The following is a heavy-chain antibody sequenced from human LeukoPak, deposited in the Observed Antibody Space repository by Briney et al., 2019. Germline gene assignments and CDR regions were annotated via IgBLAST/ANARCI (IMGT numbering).Heavy chain of an antibody. Sequence: GGSLRLSCAASGFSFDDYGLTWVRQAPGKGLEWVSGINWNGDSTDYADSVKGRFTISRDNSKNTLYLQMDSLRAEDTAVYYCARVSTAVSLAIDYWGQGTLVTVST. CDR1: GFSFDDYG. D-gene: IGHD6-13*01. J-gene: IGHJ4*02. CDR2: INWNGDST. CDR3: ARVSTAVSLAIDY. V-gene: IGHV3-20*04.